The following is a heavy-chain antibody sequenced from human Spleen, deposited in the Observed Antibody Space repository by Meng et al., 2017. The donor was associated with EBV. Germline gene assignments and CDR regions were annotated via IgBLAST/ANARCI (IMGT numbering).Heavy chain of an antibody. V-gene: IGHV4-61*01. CDR3: ARLVYVDTTMVTAIDY. D-gene: IGHD5-18*01. Sequence: QVQLQESGPGLVKPSETLSLTCTVSGGSVSSGSYYWSWIRQPPAKGLEWIGYMHYTGITHYNPSLKSRVTISVDTSKNQFSLKLSSVTAADTAVYYCARLVYVDTTMVTAIDYWGQGTLVTVSS. CDR2: MHYTGIT. J-gene: IGHJ4*02. CDR1: GGSVSSGSYY.